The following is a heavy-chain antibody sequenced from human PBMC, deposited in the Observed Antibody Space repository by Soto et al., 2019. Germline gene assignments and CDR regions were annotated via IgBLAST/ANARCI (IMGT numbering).Heavy chain of an antibody. CDR2: INHSGST. CDR3: ARGLGVRGVIDYGMDV. Sequence: KASETLSLTCAVYGGSLSGYYWSWIRQPPGKGLEWIGEINHSGSTNYNPSLKSRVTISVDTSKNQFSLKLSSVTAADTAVYYCARGLGVRGVIDYGMDVWGQGTTVTVSS. CDR1: GGSLSGYY. D-gene: IGHD3-10*01. V-gene: IGHV4-34*01. J-gene: IGHJ6*02.